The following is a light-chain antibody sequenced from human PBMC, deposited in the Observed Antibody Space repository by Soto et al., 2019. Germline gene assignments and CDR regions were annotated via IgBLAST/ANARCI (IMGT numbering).Light chain of an antibody. CDR3: YQRQYWPPIT. V-gene: IGKV3-11*01. J-gene: IGKJ5*01. Sequence: VLKLSPATLSLSTRERATLSCRTSLRVSVYLDWYQQKPGQAPRLLISDASNRATGIPARFSGSGSGTDFTLTISSLVPEDFAVYYCYQRQYWPPITFGQGTRLEIK. CDR2: DAS. CDR1: LRVSVY.